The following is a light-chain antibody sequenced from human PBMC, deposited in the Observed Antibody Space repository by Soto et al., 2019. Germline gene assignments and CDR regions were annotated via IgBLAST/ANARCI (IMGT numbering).Light chain of an antibody. J-gene: IGKJ3*01. CDR2: GAS. CDR1: QRVGDD. V-gene: IGKV3-20*01. Sequence: ETVMTQSPATLSVSPGQGATLSCRASQRVGDDLAWYQQKPGQAPRLLIYGASNRAPGIPDRFSGSGSGTDFTLTITRLEPEDFAMYFCRQYGSSLIFGPGTKVDIK. CDR3: RQYGSSLI.